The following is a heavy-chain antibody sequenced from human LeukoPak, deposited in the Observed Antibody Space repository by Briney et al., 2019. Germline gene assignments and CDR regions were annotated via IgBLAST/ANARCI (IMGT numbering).Heavy chain of an antibody. D-gene: IGHD6-13*01. CDR1: GGSISSSSYY. CDR3: ARSSSWGQYYFDY. V-gene: IGHV4-39*01. J-gene: IGHJ4*02. Sequence: SETLSLTCTVSGGSISSSSYYWGWIRQPPGKGLEWIGSIYYSGSTYYNPSLKSRVTISVDASKNQFSLKLSSVTAADTAVYYCARSSSWGQYYFDYWGQGTLVTVSS. CDR2: IYYSGST.